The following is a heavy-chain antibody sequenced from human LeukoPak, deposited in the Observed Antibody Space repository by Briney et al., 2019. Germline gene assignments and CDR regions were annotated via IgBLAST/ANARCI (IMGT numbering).Heavy chain of an antibody. V-gene: IGHV4-38-2*02. D-gene: IGHD2-2*01. Sequence: SETLSLTCTVSGYSISSGYYWGWIRQPPGKGLEWIGSIDHSGSTNDNPSLKSRVTVSVDTSKNQFSLKLSSVTAADTAVYYCARVPHCTSTGCYVGGYHMDVWGKGTTVTVSS. CDR1: GYSISSGYY. CDR3: ARVPHCTSTGCYVGGYHMDV. CDR2: IDHSGST. J-gene: IGHJ6*03.